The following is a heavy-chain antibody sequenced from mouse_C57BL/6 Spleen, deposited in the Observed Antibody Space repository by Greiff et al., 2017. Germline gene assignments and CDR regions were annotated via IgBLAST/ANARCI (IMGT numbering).Heavy chain of an antibody. CDR3: AREGTMVNSVFDY. D-gene: IGHD2-13*01. J-gene: IGHJ2*01. V-gene: IGHV5-17*01. CDR1: GFTFSDYG. CDR2: ISRGSSNI. Sequence: DVKLVESGGGLVKPGGSLKLSCAASGFTFSDYGMHWVRQAPEKGLEWVAYISRGSSNIYYADTVKGRFTIARDNAKNTLFLQMTSLRSEDTAMYYCAREGTMVNSVFDYWGQGTTLTVSS.